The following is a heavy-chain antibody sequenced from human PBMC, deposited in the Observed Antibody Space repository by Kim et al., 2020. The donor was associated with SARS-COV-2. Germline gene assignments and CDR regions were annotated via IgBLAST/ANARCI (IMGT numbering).Heavy chain of an antibody. D-gene: IGHD3-3*01. CDR3: AREERGITIFGVVITRSFDY. V-gene: IGHV3-48*03. CDR1: GFTFSSYE. CDR2: ISSSGSTI. J-gene: IGHJ4*02. Sequence: GGSLRLSCAASGFTFSSYEMNWVRQAPGKGLEWVSYISSSGSTINYADSVKGRFTISRDNAKNSLYLQMNSLRAEDTAVYYCAREERGITIFGVVITRSFDYWGQGTLVTVSS.